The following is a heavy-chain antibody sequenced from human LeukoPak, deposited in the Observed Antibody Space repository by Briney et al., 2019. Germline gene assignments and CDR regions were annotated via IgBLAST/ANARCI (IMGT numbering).Heavy chain of an antibody. CDR1: GDSVSSGSYF. D-gene: IGHD5-24*01. CDR3: VKMAEWFDP. CDR2: ISYSGST. V-gene: IGHV4-61*01. Sequence: SETLSLTCTVSGDSVSSGSYFWSWIRQPPGTGLEWIGYISYSGSTSYNSSLKSRVTISVDTSKNQFSLKLSSRTAADTAVYFCVKMAEWFDPWGQGTLVTVSS. J-gene: IGHJ5*02.